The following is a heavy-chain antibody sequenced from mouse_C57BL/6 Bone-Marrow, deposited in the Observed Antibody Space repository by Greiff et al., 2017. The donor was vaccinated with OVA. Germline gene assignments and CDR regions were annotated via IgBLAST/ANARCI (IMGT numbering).Heavy chain of an antibody. V-gene: IGHV1-64*01. J-gene: IGHJ3*01. D-gene: IGHD2-2*01. CDR2: IHPYSGST. Sequence: QVQLQQPGAELVKPGASVKLSCKASGYTFTSYWMHWVKQRPGKGLEWIGMIHPYSGSTNYNEKFKSKATLTVDKSSSTAYMQLSSLTSEDSAVYYCARRDPLWLRRAWFAYWGQGTLVTVSA. CDR3: ARRDPLWLRRAWFAY. CDR1: GYTFTSYW.